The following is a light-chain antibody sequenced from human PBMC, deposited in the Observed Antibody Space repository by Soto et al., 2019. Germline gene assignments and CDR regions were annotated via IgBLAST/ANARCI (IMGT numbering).Light chain of an antibody. J-gene: IGLJ3*02. V-gene: IGLV2-14*01. Sequence: QSARTQPASVSGSPGQSITISCTGTSSDVGGYSYVSWYQQHPGKAPKLMIYEVSNRPSGVSNRFSGSKSGNTASLTISGLQAEDEADYYCSSYASSTTLLFGGGTKLTVL. CDR1: SSDVGGYSY. CDR2: EVS. CDR3: SSYASSTTLL.